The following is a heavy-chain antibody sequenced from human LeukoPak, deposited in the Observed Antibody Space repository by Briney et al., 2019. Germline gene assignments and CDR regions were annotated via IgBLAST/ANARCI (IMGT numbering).Heavy chain of an antibody. J-gene: IGHJ4*02. CDR2: ISYDGSNK. V-gene: IGHV3-30-3*01. Sequence: GGSLRLSCAASGFTFSSYAMHWVRQAPGKGLEWVAVISYDGSNKYYADSVKGRFTISRDNSKNTLYLQMNSLRAEDTAVYYCARGLPSYSSGWYYFDYWGQGTLVTVSS. D-gene: IGHD6-19*01. CDR1: GFTFSSYA. CDR3: ARGLPSYSSGWYYFDY.